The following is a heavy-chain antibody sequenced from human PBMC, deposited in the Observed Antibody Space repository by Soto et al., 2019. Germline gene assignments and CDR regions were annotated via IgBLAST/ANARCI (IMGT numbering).Heavy chain of an antibody. V-gene: IGHV1-8*01. CDR1: GYTFTSYD. CDR2: MNPNSGNT. Sequence: ASVKVSCKASGYTFTSYDINWVRQATGQGLEWMGWMNPNSGNTGYAQKFQGRVTMTRNASISTAYMELSSLRSEDTAVYYCARGLGQSITIFGVVPSYNWFDPWGQGTLVTVSS. D-gene: IGHD3-3*01. J-gene: IGHJ5*02. CDR3: ARGLGQSITIFGVVPSYNWFDP.